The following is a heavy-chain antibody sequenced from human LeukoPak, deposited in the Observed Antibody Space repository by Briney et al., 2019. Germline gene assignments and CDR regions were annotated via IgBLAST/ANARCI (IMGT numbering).Heavy chain of an antibody. CDR3: ARIRRGYSGYDYARNFDY. CDR2: IYYSGST. Sequence: SETLSLTCTVSGGSISSYYWSWIRQPPGKGLEWIGYIYYSGSTNYNPSLKSRVTISVDTSKNQFSLKLSSVTAADTAVYYCARIRRGYSGYDYARNFDYWGQGTLVTVSS. CDR1: GGSISSYY. D-gene: IGHD5-12*01. V-gene: IGHV4-59*01. J-gene: IGHJ4*02.